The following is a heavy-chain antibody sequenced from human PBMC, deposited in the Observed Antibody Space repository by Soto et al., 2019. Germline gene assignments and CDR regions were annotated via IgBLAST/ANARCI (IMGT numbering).Heavy chain of an antibody. J-gene: IGHJ5*02. Sequence: ETLSLTCSVSGGSISSSSYFWGWIRQPPGKGLEWIGSIYYSGSTCYNPSLKSRVTVSADTSKNQFSLKLSSVTAADTAVYYCARHPSDFWFDPWGQGTLVTVSS. CDR2: IYYSGST. D-gene: IGHD2-21*02. CDR3: ARHPSDFWFDP. CDR1: GGSISSSSYF. V-gene: IGHV4-39*01.